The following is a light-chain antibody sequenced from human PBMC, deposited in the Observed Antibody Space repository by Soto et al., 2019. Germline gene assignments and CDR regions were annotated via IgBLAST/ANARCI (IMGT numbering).Light chain of an antibody. CDR2: AAS. CDR1: QGISSY. Sequence: DIQMTQSPSSLSASVGDRVTITCRASQGISSYLAWYQQKPGKVPKLLIYAASTLQSGVPSRFSGGGSGTNFTLTISRLQSEDVATYYCQEYNSAPFTFGPGTKVDFK. J-gene: IGKJ3*01. CDR3: QEYNSAPFT. V-gene: IGKV1-27*01.